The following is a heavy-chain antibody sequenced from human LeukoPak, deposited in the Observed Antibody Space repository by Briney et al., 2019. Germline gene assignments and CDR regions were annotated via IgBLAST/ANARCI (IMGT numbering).Heavy chain of an antibody. CDR1: GGSISSYY. D-gene: IGHD5-12*01. CDR3: ARAALYSGYDEFDY. J-gene: IGHJ4*02. Sequence: PSETLSLTCTVSGGSISSYYWSWTRQPAGKGLEWIGRIYTSGSTNYNPSLKSRVTMSVDTSKNQFSLKLSSVTAADTAVYYCARAALYSGYDEFDYWGQGTLVTVSS. CDR2: IYTSGST. V-gene: IGHV4-4*07.